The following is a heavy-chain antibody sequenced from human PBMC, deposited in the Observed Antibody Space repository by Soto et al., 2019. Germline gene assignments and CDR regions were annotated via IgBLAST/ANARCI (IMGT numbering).Heavy chain of an antibody. V-gene: IGHV1-46*01. CDR1: GYTFTNYY. J-gene: IGHJ4*02. CDR2: IYPSDGRT. CDR3: ARDFSGPIDY. Sequence: AASVKVSCKASGYTFTNYYMHWVRQAPGQGLEWMGIIYPSDGRTAYAQKFQGRVTMTRDTSSSTFYMELSSLRSEDTALYYCARDFSGPIDYWGQGTLVTVSS. D-gene: IGHD3-10*01.